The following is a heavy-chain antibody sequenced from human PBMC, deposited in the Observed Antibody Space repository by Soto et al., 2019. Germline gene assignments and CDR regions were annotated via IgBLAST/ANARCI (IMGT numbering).Heavy chain of an antibody. V-gene: IGHV3-30*03. D-gene: IGHD1-1*01. CDR2: VSYYGTDI. CDR3: AIPQLGRQTAGNFYFDF. J-gene: IGHJ4*02. Sequence: PGGSPRISRAASGFIFSNYGFHWVRQAPGKGLEWLAVVSYYGTDIYYADPVKGRFTISRDNYRNTVYLQMNSLRAEDTAVYYCAIPQLGRQTAGNFYFDFWGQGTLVTVSS. CDR1: GFIFSNYG.